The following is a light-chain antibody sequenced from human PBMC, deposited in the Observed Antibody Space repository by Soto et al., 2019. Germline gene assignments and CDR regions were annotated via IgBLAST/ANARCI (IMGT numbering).Light chain of an antibody. CDR3: QQSYSTPRT. Sequence: DLQMTQSPSSLSASVGDRVTITCRASQSITSYLNWYQQKPGKAPKFLIYAASTLQSGVPSRFSGSGSGTDFTLTISSLQPEDFATYYCQQSYSTPRTFGQGTKVEV. J-gene: IGKJ2*02. CDR2: AAS. V-gene: IGKV1-39*01. CDR1: QSITSY.